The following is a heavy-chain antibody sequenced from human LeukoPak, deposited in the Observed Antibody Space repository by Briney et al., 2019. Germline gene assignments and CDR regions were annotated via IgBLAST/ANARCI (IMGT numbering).Heavy chain of an antibody. J-gene: IGHJ6*02. CDR2: TRNKPNGYAT. CDR1: GFTFSTYA. Sequence: GGSLRLSCAPSGFTFSTYAMNWVRQIPGKGLEWIGRTRNKPNGYATEYAASVKGRFTVSRDDSSNSVYLQMNSLKIEDTAVYYCVRGASSSSPHYSYGLDVWGRGTTLTVSS. V-gene: IGHV3-72*01. CDR3: VRGASSSSPHYSYGLDV. D-gene: IGHD2-2*01.